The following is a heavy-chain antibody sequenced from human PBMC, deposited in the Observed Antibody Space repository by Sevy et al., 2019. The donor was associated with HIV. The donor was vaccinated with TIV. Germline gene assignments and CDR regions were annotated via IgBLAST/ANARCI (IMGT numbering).Heavy chain of an antibody. Sequence: GGSLRLSCAASGFTFSSYAMHWVRQAPGKGLEWVAVISYDGSNKYYADSVKGRFTITSDNSKNTLYLQMTSLGADENAVSYCARPLIPRYSSSSDHWGQGTLVTVSS. J-gene: IGHJ5*02. CDR2: ISYDGSNK. D-gene: IGHD6-13*01. CDR1: GFTFSSYA. CDR3: ARPLIPRYSSSSDH. V-gene: IGHV3-30-3*01.